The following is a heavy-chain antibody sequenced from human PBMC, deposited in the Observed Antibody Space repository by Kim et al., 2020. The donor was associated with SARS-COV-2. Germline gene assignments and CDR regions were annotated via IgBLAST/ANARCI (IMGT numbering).Heavy chain of an antibody. V-gene: IGHV4-34*01. CDR3: ARQYSSSGFDY. D-gene: IGHD6-13*01. J-gene: IGHJ4*02. CDR1: GGSFSGYY. Sequence: SETLSLTCAVYGGSFSGYYWSWIRQPPGKGLEWIGEINHSGSTNYNPSLKSRVTISVDTSKNQFSLKLSSVTAADTAVYYCARQYSSSGFDYWGQGTLVT. CDR2: INHSGST.